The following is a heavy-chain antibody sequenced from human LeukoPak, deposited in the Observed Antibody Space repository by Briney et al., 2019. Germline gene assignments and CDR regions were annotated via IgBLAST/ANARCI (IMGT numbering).Heavy chain of an antibody. CDR1: GGSLSGHY. D-gene: IGHD3-10*01. J-gene: IGHJ4*02. CDR3: VRYLSYGPDYFDY. CDR2: INQSGSI. V-gene: IGHV4-34*01. Sequence: SETLSLTCAVYGGSLSGHYWSWIRQPPGKGLEWLGEINQSGSIKYSPSLKSRVTMSVDTSKDQFSLKLRSVTAADTAVYYCVRYLSYGPDYFDYWGQGTLVTVSS.